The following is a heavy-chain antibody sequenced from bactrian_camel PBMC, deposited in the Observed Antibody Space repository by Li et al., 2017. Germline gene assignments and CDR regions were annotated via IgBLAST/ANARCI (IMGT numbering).Heavy chain of an antibody. CDR2: VDSEGGS. CDR3: KPDPVRKGSWCFGG. D-gene: IGHD6*01. J-gene: IGHJ6*01. Sequence: HVQLVESGGGSVQAGGSLTLSCTASSAYTMRRHCMGWFCQAPGKEREGLAAVDSEGGSRYADSVKGRVTISKDNAKRTGYLQMNSLKPEDTAMYYCKPDPVRKGSWCFGGWGQGTQVTVS. V-gene: IGHV3S53*01. CDR1: AYTMRRHC.